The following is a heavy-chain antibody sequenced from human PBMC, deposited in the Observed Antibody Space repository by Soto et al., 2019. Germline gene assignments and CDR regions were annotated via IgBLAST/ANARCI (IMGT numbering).Heavy chain of an antibody. J-gene: IGHJ3*01. CDR1: GGSISSYY. D-gene: IGHD3-22*01. V-gene: IGHV4-59*12. CDR3: ARGDYHDNSGPFSDAFDV. CDR2: IYYSGIT. Sequence: PSETLSLTCTVSGGSISSYYWSWIRQPPGKGLEWIGYIYYSGITNYNPSLKGRFTISRDNTKNSLYLQMNSLRAEDTAVYYCARGDYHDNSGPFSDAFDVWGQGTMVTVS.